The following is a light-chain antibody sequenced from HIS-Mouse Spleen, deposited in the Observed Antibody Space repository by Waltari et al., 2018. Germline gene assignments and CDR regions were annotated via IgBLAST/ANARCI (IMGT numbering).Light chain of an antibody. V-gene: IGLV4-69*01. Sequence: QLVLTQSPSASASLGASVKLTCTLSSGHSRYAIAWHQPQPEKGPRYLMKLNSDGSHSKGDGIPDRFSGSSSGAERYLTISSLQSEDEADYYCQTWGTGIPWVFGGGTKLTVL. CDR3: QTWGTGIPWV. J-gene: IGLJ3*02. CDR2: LNSDGSH. CDR1: SGHSRYA.